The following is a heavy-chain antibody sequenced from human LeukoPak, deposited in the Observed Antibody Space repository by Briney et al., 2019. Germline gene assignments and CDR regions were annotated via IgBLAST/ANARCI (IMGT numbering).Heavy chain of an antibody. Sequence: GGSLRLSCATSGFTFSSYPMPWVRQAPGKGLECVAVISFDVSDKSYADSMKGRFTISRDNSRKTEYLQMNNVRPEDTAVYYCAREASEKGGIDYWGQGALVIVSS. J-gene: IGHJ4*02. CDR3: AREASEKGGIDY. V-gene: IGHV3-30-3*01. CDR2: ISFDVSDK. CDR1: GFTFSSYP. D-gene: IGHD2-2*01.